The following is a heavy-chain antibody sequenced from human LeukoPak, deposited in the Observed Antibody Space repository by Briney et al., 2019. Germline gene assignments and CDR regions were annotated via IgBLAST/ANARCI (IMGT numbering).Heavy chain of an antibody. CDR2: IIPIFGTA. V-gene: IGHV1-69*13. D-gene: IGHD3-10*01. CDR3: ATENTYYYGSGSHGDY. J-gene: IGHJ4*02. CDR1: GGTFSSYA. Sequence: GASVKVSCKASGGTFSSYAISWVRQAPGQGLEWMGGIIPIFGTANYAQKFQGRVTITADESTSTAYMELSSLRSEDTAVYYCATENTYYYGSGSHGDYWGQGTLVTVSS.